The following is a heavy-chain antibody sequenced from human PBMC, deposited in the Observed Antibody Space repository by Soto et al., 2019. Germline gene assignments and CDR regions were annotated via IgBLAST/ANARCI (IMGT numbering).Heavy chain of an antibody. V-gene: IGHV3-30*04. D-gene: IGHD1-1*01. CDR2: LSYDGSDK. J-gene: IGHJ3*02. CDR3: ARASTTGRAFDI. Sequence: GGSLRLSCAFSGFTFSNFAMHWVRQAPGKGLEWVAVLSYDGSDKYYADSVKGRFTISRDNSKNTLYLQMNSLKTEDTAVYYCARASTTGRAFDIWGQGTMVTVSS. CDR1: GFTFSNFA.